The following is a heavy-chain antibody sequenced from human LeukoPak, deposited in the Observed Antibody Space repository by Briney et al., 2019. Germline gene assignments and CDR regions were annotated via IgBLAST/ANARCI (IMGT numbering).Heavy chain of an antibody. V-gene: IGHV1-18*01. D-gene: IGHD3-10*01. J-gene: IGHJ4*02. CDR3: ARAVNYYGSGSYYPFDY. Sequence: ASVKVSCKASGYTFTSYAMHWVRQAPGQGLEWMGWISAYNGNTNYAQKLQGRVTMTTDTSTSTAYMELRSLRSDDTAVYYCARAVNYYGSGSYYPFDYWGQGTLVTVSS. CDR1: GYTFTSYA. CDR2: ISAYNGNT.